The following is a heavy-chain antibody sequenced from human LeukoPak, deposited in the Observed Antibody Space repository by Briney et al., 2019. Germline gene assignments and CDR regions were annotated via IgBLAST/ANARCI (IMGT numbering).Heavy chain of an antibody. J-gene: IGHJ5*02. Sequence: SETLSLTCAVYGGSFSGYYWSWIRQPPGKGLEWIGEINHSGSTNYNPSLKSRVTISVDTSKNQFSLKLSSVTAADTAVYYCASCGTQLPYNWFDPWGQGTLVTVSS. CDR2: INHSGST. CDR1: GGSFSGYY. D-gene: IGHD1-1*01. CDR3: ASCGTQLPYNWFDP. V-gene: IGHV4-34*01.